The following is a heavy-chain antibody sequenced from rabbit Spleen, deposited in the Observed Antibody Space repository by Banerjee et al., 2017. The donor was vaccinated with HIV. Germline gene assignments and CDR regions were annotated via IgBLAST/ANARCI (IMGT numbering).Heavy chain of an antibody. CDR2: VGGSTSGFT. V-gene: IGHV1S45*01. D-gene: IGHD7-1*01. J-gene: IGHJ6*01. Sequence: QERLVESGGGLVQPEGSLALTCTASGFSFSDNYYICWVRQAPGKGLEWISCVGGSTSGFTYSATWAKGRFTCSKTSSTTVTLQATSLTVADTATYFCARDTGTSFSSYGMDLWGQGTLVT. CDR3: ARDTGTSFSSYGMDL. CDR1: GFSFSDNYY.